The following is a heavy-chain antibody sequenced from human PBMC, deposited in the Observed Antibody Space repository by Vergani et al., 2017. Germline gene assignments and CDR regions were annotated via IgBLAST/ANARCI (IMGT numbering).Heavy chain of an antibody. D-gene: IGHD3/OR15-3a*01. CDR3: VDSFYFDY. CDR2: ISGRDGTT. CDR1: GFSFSNYA. Sequence: VQLVESGGSLVQPGGSLRLSCAASGFSFSNYAMSWVRQAPGKGLEWVSTISGRDGTTYYVDSVKGRFSISRDNSKNTLYLQMNTLRAEDTAVYYCVDSFYFDYWGQGTLVTVSS. V-gene: IGHV3-23*04. J-gene: IGHJ4*02.